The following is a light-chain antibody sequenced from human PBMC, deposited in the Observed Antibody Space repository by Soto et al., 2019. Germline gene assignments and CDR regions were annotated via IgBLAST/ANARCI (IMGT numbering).Light chain of an antibody. V-gene: IGKV4-1*01. CDR3: QQYSTTLPLT. Sequence: DIVMTQSPDSLAVSLGERATINCKSSQSVLYSSNTKNYLAWYQQKPGQPPKLLIYWASTRESGVPDRFSGSGSGTDFTLTISSLQAEDVAVYYCQQYSTTLPLTFGGGTNVDIK. CDR2: WAS. CDR1: QSVLYSSNTKNY. J-gene: IGKJ4*01.